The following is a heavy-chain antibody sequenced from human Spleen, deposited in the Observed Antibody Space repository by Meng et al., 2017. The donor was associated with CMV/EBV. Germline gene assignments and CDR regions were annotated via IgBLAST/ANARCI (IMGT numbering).Heavy chain of an antibody. V-gene: IGHV1-18*04. D-gene: IGHD1-26*01. CDR3: ASGIVGATSGYFDY. J-gene: IGHJ4*02. Sequence: ASVKVSCKASGYTFNDYFIHWVRQAPGQGLEWMGWISAYNGNTNYAQKLQGRVTMTTDTSTSTAYMELRSLRSDDTAVYYCASGIVGATSGYFDYWGQGTLVTVSS. CDR2: ISAYNGNT. CDR1: GYTFNDYF.